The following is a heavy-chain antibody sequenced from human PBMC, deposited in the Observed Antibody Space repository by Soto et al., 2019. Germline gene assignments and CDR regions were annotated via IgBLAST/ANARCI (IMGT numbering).Heavy chain of an antibody. CDR3: ARGLPGRQLFDY. D-gene: IGHD1-26*01. V-gene: IGHV4-59*01. CDR2: IYYSGTT. J-gene: IGHJ4*02. CDR1: GGSIKNYY. Sequence: QVQLQESGPGLVKPSETLSLTCTVSGGSIKNYYWGWIRQPPGKGLEWIGYIYYSGTTNYTPSLESRLTVSVDTSKNQFSLKLNSVTPADTAVYYCARGLPGRQLFDYWGQGILVSVSS.